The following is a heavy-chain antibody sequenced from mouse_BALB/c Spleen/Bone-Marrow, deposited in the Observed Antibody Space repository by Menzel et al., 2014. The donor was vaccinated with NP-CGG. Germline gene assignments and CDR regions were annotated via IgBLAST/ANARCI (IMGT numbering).Heavy chain of an antibody. V-gene: IGHV5-6-5*01. CDR2: INNGGST. CDR3: ARERDYDWFAY. D-gene: IGHD2-4*01. Sequence: EVKVVDSGGGLVKPGGSLKLSCAASGFTFSSYAMSWVRQTPEKRLEWVASINNGGSTYYPDSVKGRFTISRDNARNILFLQMSSLRSEDTAMYYCARERDYDWFAYWGPGTLVTVSA. J-gene: IGHJ3*01. CDR1: GFTFSSYA.